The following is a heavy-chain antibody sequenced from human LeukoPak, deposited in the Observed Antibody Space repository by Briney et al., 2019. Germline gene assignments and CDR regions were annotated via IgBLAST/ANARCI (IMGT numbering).Heavy chain of an antibody. J-gene: IGHJ6*02. CDR1: GFTFSSYA. Sequence: PGGSLRLSCAASGFTFSSYAMSWVRQAPGKGQEWVSSISSSSSYIYYADSVKGRFTISRDNAKNSLYLQMNSLRAEDTAVYYCANLVGATPGGFYYYYGMDVWGQGTTVTASS. CDR3: ANLVGATPGGFYYYYGMDV. D-gene: IGHD1-26*01. CDR2: ISSSSSYI. V-gene: IGHV3-21*01.